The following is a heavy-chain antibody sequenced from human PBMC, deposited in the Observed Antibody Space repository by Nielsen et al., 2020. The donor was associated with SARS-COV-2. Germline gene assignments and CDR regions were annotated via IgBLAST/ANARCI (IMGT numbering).Heavy chain of an antibody. CDR3: ARCKERRSITIFGVVPNWFDP. CDR2: ISSSGSTI. D-gene: IGHD3-3*01. CDR1: GFTFSDYY. V-gene: IGHV3-11*04. Sequence: GESLKISCAASGFTFSDYYMSWIRQAPGKGLEWVSYISSSGSTIYYADSVKGRFTISRDNAKNSLYLQMNSLRAEDTAVYYCARCKERRSITIFGVVPNWFDPWGQGTLVTVSS. J-gene: IGHJ5*02.